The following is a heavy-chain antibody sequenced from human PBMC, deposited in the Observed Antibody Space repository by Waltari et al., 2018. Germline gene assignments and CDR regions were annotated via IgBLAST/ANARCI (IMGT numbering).Heavy chain of an antibody. CDR3: AHINRFREKNY. D-gene: IGHD3-10*02. CDR1: GFSLSTSGVG. J-gene: IGHJ4*02. CDR2: IYWNDDK. V-gene: IGHV2-5*01. Sequence: QITLKESGPTLVKPTQTLTLTCTFSGFSLSTSGVGVGWIRQPPGKALEWLALIYWNDDKRFSPSLKSMLTITKDTSKNQVVLTMTNMDPVDTATYYCAHINRFREKNYWGQGTLVTVSS.